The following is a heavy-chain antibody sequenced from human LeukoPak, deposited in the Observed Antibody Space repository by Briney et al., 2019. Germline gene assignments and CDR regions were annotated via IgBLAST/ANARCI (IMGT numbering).Heavy chain of an antibody. CDR3: ASTGSYSGGYFDY. J-gene: IGHJ4*02. CDR1: GFTFTGYY. CDR2: INPNSGGP. V-gene: IGHV1-2*02. Sequence: ASVKVSCKASGFTFTGYYMHWVRQAPGQGLEWMGWINPNSGGPNYAQKFQGRVTMTRDTSISTAYMELSRLRSDDTAVYYCASTGSYSGGYFDYWGQGTLVTVSS. D-gene: IGHD1-26*01.